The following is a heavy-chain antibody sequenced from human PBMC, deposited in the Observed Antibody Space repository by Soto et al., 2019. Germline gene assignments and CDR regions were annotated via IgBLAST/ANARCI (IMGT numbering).Heavy chain of an antibody. CDR1: GFTFSSYS. CDR2: ISSSSSYI. V-gene: IGHV3-21*01. J-gene: IGHJ4*02. D-gene: IGHD1-1*01. Sequence: EVRLVESGGGLVKPGGSLRLSCAASGFTFSSYSMNWVRQAPGKGLEWVSSISSSSSYIYYADSVKVRFTISRDNAKISLYLQMNSLRAEDTAVYFCASLLLERPLLLYWGQGTLVTVSS. CDR3: ASLLLERPLLLY.